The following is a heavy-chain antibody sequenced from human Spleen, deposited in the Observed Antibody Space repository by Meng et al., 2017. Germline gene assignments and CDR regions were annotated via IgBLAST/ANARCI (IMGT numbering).Heavy chain of an antibody. V-gene: IGHV3-30*04. CDR3: ARGGSAYGMDV. CDR1: GFTFSSYA. CDR2: ISYDGSNK. J-gene: IGHJ6*02. Sequence: GGSLRLSCAASGFTFSSYAMHWVRQAPGKGLEWVAVISYDGSNKYYADSVKGRFTISRDNSKNTLYLQMNSLRAEDTAVYYCARGGSAYGMDVWGQGTTVTVSS. D-gene: IGHD6-25*01.